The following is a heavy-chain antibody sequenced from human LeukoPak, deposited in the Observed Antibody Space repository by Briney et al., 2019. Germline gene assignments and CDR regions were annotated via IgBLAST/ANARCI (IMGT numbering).Heavy chain of an antibody. CDR2: ISWNGYSI. CDR1: GFTLDNYA. Sequence: GRSLRLSCAASGFTLDNYATHWVRQAPGKGLGWVSGISWNGYSIGYADSVKGRFTISRDNAKQSLYLQMNSLRAEDTALYYCAIVESANSYYYGMDVWGQGTTVTVSS. D-gene: IGHD2-15*01. CDR3: AIVESANSYYYGMDV. V-gene: IGHV3-9*01. J-gene: IGHJ6*02.